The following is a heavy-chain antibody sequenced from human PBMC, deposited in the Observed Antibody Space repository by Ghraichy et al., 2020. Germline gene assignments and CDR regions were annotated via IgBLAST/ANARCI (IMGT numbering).Heavy chain of an antibody. V-gene: IGHV3-7*01. CDR2: IKQDGSEK. CDR1: GFTFSIYW. D-gene: IGHD4-17*01. Sequence: GGSLRLSCAASGFTFSIYWMSWVRQAPGKGLEWVANIKQDGSEKYYVDSVKGRFTISRDNAKNSLYLQMNSRRAEDTAVYYCARAGAGDYGGYVGAFDIWGQGTIVTVSS. CDR3: ARAGAGDYGGYVGAFDI. J-gene: IGHJ3*02.